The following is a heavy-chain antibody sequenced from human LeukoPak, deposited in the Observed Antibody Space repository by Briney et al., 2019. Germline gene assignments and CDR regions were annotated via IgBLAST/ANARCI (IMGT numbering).Heavy chain of an antibody. V-gene: IGHV4-59*12. J-gene: IGHJ4*02. CDR3: ARDKLLQGLYGSGTRLIGLLDY. D-gene: IGHD3-10*01. CDR1: GGSISSYY. Sequence: SETLSLTCTVSGGSISSYYWSWIRQPPGKGLEWIGYIYYSGSTNYNPSLKSRVTISVDTSKNQFSLKLSSVTAADTAVYYCARDKLLQGLYGSGTRLIGLLDYWGQGTLVTVSS. CDR2: IYYSGST.